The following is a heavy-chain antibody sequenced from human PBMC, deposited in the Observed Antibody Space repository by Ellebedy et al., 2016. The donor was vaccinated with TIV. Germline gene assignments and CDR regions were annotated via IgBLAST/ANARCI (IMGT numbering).Heavy chain of an antibody. D-gene: IGHD3-16*01. CDR1: GFTFRSFS. CDR3: AQRGADY. V-gene: IGHV3-21*05. Sequence: GESLKISCAASGFTFRSFSMNWVRQAPGQGLEWLSYISSTYEIWNSDSVKGRFTISRDNAKNSLYLQMNSLRAEDTAVYYCAQRGADYWGQGTPVTVSS. CDR2: ISSTYEIW. J-gene: IGHJ4*02.